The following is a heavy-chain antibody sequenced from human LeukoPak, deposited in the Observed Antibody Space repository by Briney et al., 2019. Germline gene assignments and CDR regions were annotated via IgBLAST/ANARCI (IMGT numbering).Heavy chain of an antibody. D-gene: IGHD5-12*01. Sequence: GASVKVSCKASGYTFTGYYMHWVRQAPGQGLEWMGWINPNSGGTNYAQKFQGRVTMTRDTSISTADMELSRLRSDDTAVYYCAREYIVATMGYFDYWGQGTLVTVSS. CDR2: INPNSGGT. CDR3: AREYIVATMGYFDY. J-gene: IGHJ4*02. V-gene: IGHV1-2*02. CDR1: GYTFTGYY.